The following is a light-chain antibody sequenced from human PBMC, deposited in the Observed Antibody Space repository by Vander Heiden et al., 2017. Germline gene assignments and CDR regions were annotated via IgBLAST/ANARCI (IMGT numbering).Light chain of an antibody. Sequence: QSVLTQPPSVSAAPGHRIIISCTGRSTNIGAGYGVHVYQQLTGTAPKLLIYGNTKRPSGVPDRFSGSKSGTSASLDMTGLQAEDEADYYCQSYESSLSVVFGGGTKLTVL. V-gene: IGLV1-40*01. J-gene: IGLJ2*01. CDR3: QSYESSLSVV. CDR2: GNT. CDR1: STNIGAGYG.